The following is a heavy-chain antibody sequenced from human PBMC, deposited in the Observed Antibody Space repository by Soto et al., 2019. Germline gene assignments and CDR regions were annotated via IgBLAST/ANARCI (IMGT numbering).Heavy chain of an antibody. V-gene: IGHV1-3*01. CDR1: GYSFTSYT. Sequence: QVQLVQSGAEVKKPGASVKVSCKASGYSFTSYTLHWVRQAPGQRLEWMGWINAANGDSKHSQNLQGRVTITRDTSASTGYMELSSLRSEATAVYYCARGFCTGGSCYSGWYLDLWGRGTLVAVSS. J-gene: IGHJ2*01. CDR3: ARGFCTGGSCYSGWYLDL. CDR2: INAANGDS. D-gene: IGHD2-15*01.